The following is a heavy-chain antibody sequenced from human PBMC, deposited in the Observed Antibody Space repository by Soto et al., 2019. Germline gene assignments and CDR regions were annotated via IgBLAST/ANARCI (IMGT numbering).Heavy chain of an antibody. J-gene: IGHJ6*02. Sequence: SETLSLTCTVSGGSISSGGYYWSWIRQHPGKGLEWIGYIYYSGSTYYNPSLKSRVTISVDTSKNQFSLKVSSVTAADTAVYYCARLGGYCTTSCYGYYAMDVWGQGTTVTVSS. CDR2: IYYSGST. CDR1: GGSISSGGYY. V-gene: IGHV4-31*03. D-gene: IGHD2-8*01. CDR3: ARLGGYCTTSCYGYYAMDV.